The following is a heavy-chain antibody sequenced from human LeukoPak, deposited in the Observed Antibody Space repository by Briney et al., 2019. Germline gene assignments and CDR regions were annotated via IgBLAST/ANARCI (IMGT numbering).Heavy chain of an antibody. Sequence: SETLSLTCAVYGGSFSGYCWSWIRQPPGKGLEWIGEINHSGSTNYNPSLKSRVTISVDTSKNQFSLKLSSVTAADTAVYYCARGGKLRYFDWLLEAPFDYWGQGTLVTVSS. CDR2: INHSGST. D-gene: IGHD3-9*01. CDR1: GGSFSGYC. V-gene: IGHV4-34*01. J-gene: IGHJ4*02. CDR3: ARGGKLRYFDWLLEAPFDY.